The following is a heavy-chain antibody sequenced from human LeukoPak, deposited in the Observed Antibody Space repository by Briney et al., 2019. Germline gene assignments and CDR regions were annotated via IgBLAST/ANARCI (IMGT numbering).Heavy chain of an antibody. CDR3: ARDLGYSGYGGEVRGY. V-gene: IGHV4-4*02. CDR1: GGSISSSNW. Sequence: PSETLSPTCAVSGGSISSSNWWSWVRQPPGKGLEWIGEIYHSGSTNYNPSLKSRVTISVDKSKNQFSLKLSSVTAADTAVYYCARDLGYSGYGGEVRGYWGQGTLVTVSS. D-gene: IGHD5-12*01. J-gene: IGHJ4*02. CDR2: IYHSGST.